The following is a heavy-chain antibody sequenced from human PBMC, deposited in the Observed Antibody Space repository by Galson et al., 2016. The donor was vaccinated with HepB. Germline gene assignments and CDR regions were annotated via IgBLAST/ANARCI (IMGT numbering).Heavy chain of an antibody. D-gene: IGHD3-10*01. CDR1: GFTFSSYW. Sequence: SLRLSCAASGFTFSSYWMHWVRQAPGKGLVWVSRINSDGSSTSYADSVKGRFTISRDNAKNTLHLQVNSLRAEDTAVYYCTRDRALTYYPPLDIWGQGTMVTVSS. J-gene: IGHJ3*02. CDR2: INSDGSST. CDR3: TRDRALTYYPPLDI. V-gene: IGHV3-74*01.